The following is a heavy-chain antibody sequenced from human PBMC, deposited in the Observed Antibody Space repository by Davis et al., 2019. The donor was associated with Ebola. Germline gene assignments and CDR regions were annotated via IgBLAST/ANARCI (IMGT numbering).Heavy chain of an antibody. D-gene: IGHD3-22*01. J-gene: IGHJ4*02. CDR2: INHSGST. CDR1: GGSFSGYY. CDR3: ARKYYYDSSGYLDY. Sequence: PSETLSLTCAVYGGSFSGYYWSWIRQPPGKGLEWIGEINHSGSTNYNPSLKSRVTISVDTSKNQFSLKLSSVTAADTAVYYCARKYYYDSSGYLDYWGQGTLVTVSS. V-gene: IGHV4-34*01.